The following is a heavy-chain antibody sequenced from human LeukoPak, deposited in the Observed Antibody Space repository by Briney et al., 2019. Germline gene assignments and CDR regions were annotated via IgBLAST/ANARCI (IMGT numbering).Heavy chain of an antibody. J-gene: IGHJ3*02. CDR2: IYYSGST. V-gene: IGHV4-59*01. Sequence: SETLSLTCTVSGGSISSYYWSWIRQPPGKGVEWIGYIYYSGSTNYNPSLKSRVTISVDTSKNQFSLKLSSVTAADTAVYYCAISVAGLGDAFDIWGQGTMVTVSS. D-gene: IGHD6-19*01. CDR1: GGSISSYY. CDR3: AISVAGLGDAFDI.